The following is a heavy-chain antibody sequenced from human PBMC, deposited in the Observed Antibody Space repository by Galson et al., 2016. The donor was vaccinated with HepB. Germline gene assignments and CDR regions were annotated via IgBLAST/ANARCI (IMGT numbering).Heavy chain of an antibody. J-gene: IGHJ4*02. V-gene: IGHV3-33*01. CDR2: IRYDGTNT. CDR3: ARDFRYDY. Sequence: LRLSCAASGFSFRSYGMHWVRQAPGKGPEWLGVIRYDGTNTYYADSVKGRFTLSRDNSKNTLYLQMNSLRADDTAVYFCARDFRYDYWGQGTLVTVSS. CDR1: GFSFRSYG.